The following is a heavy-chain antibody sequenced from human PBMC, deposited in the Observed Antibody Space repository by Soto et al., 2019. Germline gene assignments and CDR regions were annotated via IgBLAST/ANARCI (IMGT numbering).Heavy chain of an antibody. CDR1: GGSLSSYY. Sequence: QVQLQESGPGLVKPSETLSLTCTVSGGSLSSYYWSWIRQPPGKGLEWIGYVYYSGTTSYNPSLKSRVTISVDTSKNQFSLNLNSVTAVDTAVYYCARHRYSYGVYYFDYWGQGTLVTVSS. D-gene: IGHD5-18*01. CDR3: ARHRYSYGVYYFDY. CDR2: VYYSGTT. J-gene: IGHJ4*02. V-gene: IGHV4-59*08.